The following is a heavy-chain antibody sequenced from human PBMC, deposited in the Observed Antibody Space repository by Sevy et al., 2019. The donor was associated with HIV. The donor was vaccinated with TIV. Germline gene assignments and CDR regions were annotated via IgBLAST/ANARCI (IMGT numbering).Heavy chain of an antibody. J-gene: IGHJ4*02. CDR3: AKDKEGYDFWSGYYYHY. V-gene: IGHV3-23*01. Sequence: GGSLRLSCAASGFTFSSYAMSWVRQAPGKGLEWVSAISGSGGSTYYADSVKGRFTISRDNSKNTLYLQMNSLRAEDTAVYYCAKDKEGYDFWSGYYYHYWGQGTLVTVSS. CDR1: GFTFSSYA. CDR2: ISGSGGST. D-gene: IGHD3-3*01.